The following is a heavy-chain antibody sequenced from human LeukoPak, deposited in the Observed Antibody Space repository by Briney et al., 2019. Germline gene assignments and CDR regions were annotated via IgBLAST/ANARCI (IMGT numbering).Heavy chain of an antibody. V-gene: IGHV3-7*01. CDR3: ARARPGNYHDY. D-gene: IGHD1-7*01. Sequence: GGSLRLSCAASGFIFSTNWMSWVRQAPGKGLEWVANIKEDGSEKYYVDSVKGRFTISRDNAKHSLYLQMNSLRAEDTAVYYCARARPGNYHDYWGQGTLVTVSS. J-gene: IGHJ4*02. CDR1: GFIFSTNW. CDR2: IKEDGSEK.